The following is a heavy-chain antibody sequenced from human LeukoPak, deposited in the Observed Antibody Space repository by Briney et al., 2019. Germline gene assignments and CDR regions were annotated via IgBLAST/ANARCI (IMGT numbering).Heavy chain of an antibody. V-gene: IGHV4-59*02. CDR2: IYYGGTT. CDR3: AIDDSQGFDP. CDR1: GGSVSSYY. Sequence: SETLSLTCSVSGGSVSSYYWGWIRQPPGKGLEWIGYIYYGGTTYYNPSLKSRVTISADTSSNHVSLRLTSVTAADTAVYYCAIDDSQGFDPWGQGTLVTVSS. D-gene: IGHD2-21*02. J-gene: IGHJ5*02.